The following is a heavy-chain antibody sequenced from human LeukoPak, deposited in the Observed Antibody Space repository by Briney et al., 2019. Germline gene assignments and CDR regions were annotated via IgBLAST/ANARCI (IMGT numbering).Heavy chain of an antibody. D-gene: IGHD3-9*01. CDR2: ISGSGGST. J-gene: IGHJ4*02. CDR3: AKDGDILTGYLDY. Sequence: GGSLRLSCAASGFTLSSYAMSWVRQAPGKGLEWVSAISGSGGSTYYADSVKGRFTISRDNSKNTLCLQMNSLRAEDTAVYYCAKDGDILTGYLDYWGQGTLVTVSS. CDR1: GFTLSSYA. V-gene: IGHV3-23*01.